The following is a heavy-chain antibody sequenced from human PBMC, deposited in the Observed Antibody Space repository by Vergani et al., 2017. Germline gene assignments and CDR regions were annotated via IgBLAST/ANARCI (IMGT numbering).Heavy chain of an antibody. CDR1: GGTFSSYT. CDR3: ARDSPLRAHFDP. Sequence: QVQLVQSGAEVKKPGSSVKVSCKASGGTFSSYTISWVRQAPGQGLEWMGRIIPILGIANYAQKFQGRVPITADKSTSTAYMELSSLRSEDTAVYYCARDSPLRAHFDPWGQGTLVTVSS. J-gene: IGHJ5*02. CDR2: IIPILGIA. D-gene: IGHD3-16*01. V-gene: IGHV1-69*08.